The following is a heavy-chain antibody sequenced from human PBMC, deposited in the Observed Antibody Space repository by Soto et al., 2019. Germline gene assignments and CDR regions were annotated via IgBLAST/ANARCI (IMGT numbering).Heavy chain of an antibody. CDR3: ARDGNSSGRDY. V-gene: IGHV1-69*08. CDR1: GGTFSSYT. D-gene: IGHD6-19*01. CDR2: IIPILGIA. J-gene: IGHJ4*02. Sequence: QVQLVQSGAEVKKPGSSVKVSYKASGGTFSSYTISWVRQAPGQGLEWMGRIIPILGIANYAQKFQGRVTITADKSTSTAYMELSSLRSEDTAVYYCARDGNSSGRDYWGQGTLVTVSS.